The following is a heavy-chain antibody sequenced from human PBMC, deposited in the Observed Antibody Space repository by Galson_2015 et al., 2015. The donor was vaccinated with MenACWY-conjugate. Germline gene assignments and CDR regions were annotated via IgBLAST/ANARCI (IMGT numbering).Heavy chain of an antibody. CDR3: ARDFRERDPFDY. CDR1: GFTFSSYA. J-gene: IGHJ4*02. CDR2: ISYDGSNK. V-gene: IGHV3-30*04. D-gene: IGHD5-24*01. Sequence: SLRLSCAASGFTFSSYAMHWVRQAPGKGLEWVAVISYDGSNKYYADSVKGRFTISRDNSKNTLYLQMNSLRAEDTAVYYCARDFRERDPFDYRGQGTLVTVSS.